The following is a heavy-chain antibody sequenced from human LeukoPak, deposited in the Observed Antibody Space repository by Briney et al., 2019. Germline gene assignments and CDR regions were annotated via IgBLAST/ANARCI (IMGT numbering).Heavy chain of an antibody. D-gene: IGHD3-22*01. Sequence: SETLSLTCTVSGGSISSSSYYWGWIRQPPGKGLEWIGSIYYSGSTYYNPSLKSRVTISVDTSKNQFSLKLSSVTAADTAVYYCARAEHITMIVVHLDAFDIWGQGTMVTVSS. J-gene: IGHJ3*02. V-gene: IGHV4-39*07. CDR2: IYYSGST. CDR3: ARAEHITMIVVHLDAFDI. CDR1: GGSISSSSYY.